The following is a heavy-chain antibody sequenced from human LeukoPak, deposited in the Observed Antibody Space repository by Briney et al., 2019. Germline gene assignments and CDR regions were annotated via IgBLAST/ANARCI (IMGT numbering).Heavy chain of an antibody. CDR3: ARGGGLDV. J-gene: IGHJ6*02. Sequence: GGSLRLSCAASGFNFANHAMSWVRQTPGKGLEWVSAISGGGDITYYADSVTGRFTISRDNAKNSLYLQMSNLRAEDTAVYFCARGGGLDVWGQGATVTVSS. D-gene: IGHD3-16*01. CDR2: ISGGGDIT. CDR1: GFNFANHA. V-gene: IGHV3-23*01.